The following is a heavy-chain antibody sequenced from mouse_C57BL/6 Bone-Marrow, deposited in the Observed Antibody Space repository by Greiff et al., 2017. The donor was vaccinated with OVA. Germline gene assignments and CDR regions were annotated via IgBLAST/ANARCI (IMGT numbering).Heavy chain of an antibody. CDR3: ARHEYYAMDY. J-gene: IGHJ4*01. CDR2: ISNLAYSI. CDR1: GFTFSDYG. Sequence: EVQGVESGGGLVQPGGSLKLSCAASGFTFSDYGMAWVRQAPRKGPEWVAFISNLAYSIYYADTGTGRFTISRENAKNTLYLEMSSLRSEDTAMYYCARHEYYAMDYWGQGTSVTVSS. V-gene: IGHV5-15*01.